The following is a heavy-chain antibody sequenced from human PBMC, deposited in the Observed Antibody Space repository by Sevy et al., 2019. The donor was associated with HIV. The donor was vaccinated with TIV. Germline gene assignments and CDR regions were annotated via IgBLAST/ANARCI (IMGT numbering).Heavy chain of an antibody. J-gene: IGHJ1*01. V-gene: IGHV3-15*01. Sequence: GGSLRLSCEASGFNFSKVWMSWVRQAPGKGLEWVAHIKNKVDGGTTDYAAPVRGRFTISREDSKNSLFLQMYSLKIEDTAVYYCTTGGSLFQHWGQGTLVTVSS. CDR1: GFNFSKVW. D-gene: IGHD3-10*01. CDR3: TTGGSLFQH. CDR2: IKNKVDGGTT.